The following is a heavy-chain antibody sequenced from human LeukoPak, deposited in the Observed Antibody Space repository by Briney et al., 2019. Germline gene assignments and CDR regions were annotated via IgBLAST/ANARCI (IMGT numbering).Heavy chain of an antibody. Sequence: PGGSLRLSCAASGFRFSNFGMHWVRLAPGKGLEWVAVISYDGKLAYYADSVKGRFTISRDNAKNSLYLQMNSLRAEDTAVYYCARAPYYFNGDYYYYGMDVWGQGTTVTVSS. J-gene: IGHJ6*02. CDR2: ISYDGKLA. D-gene: IGHD3-10*01. CDR3: ARAPYYFNGDYYYYGMDV. CDR1: GFRFSNFG. V-gene: IGHV3-30*03.